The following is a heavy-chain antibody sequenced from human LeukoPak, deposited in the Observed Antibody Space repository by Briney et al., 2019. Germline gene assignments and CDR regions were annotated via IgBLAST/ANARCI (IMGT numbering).Heavy chain of an antibody. V-gene: IGHV3-74*01. D-gene: IGHD1-26*01. Sequence: GGSVRLSCAASGFTFSIYWMHWVRQAPGKGLVWVSHINSDGSSTRYADFVKGRFTISRDNAKNTLYLQMNSLRAEDSGVYYCARDKVSGSYYGLDYWGQGTLVTVSS. CDR1: GFTFSIYW. CDR2: INSDGSST. CDR3: ARDKVSGSYYGLDY. J-gene: IGHJ4*02.